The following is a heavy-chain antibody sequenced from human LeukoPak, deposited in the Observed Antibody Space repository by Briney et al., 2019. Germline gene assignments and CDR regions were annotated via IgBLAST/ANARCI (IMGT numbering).Heavy chain of an antibody. V-gene: IGHV3-48*03. CDR3: ATTTPAQYFDWFPPSGPIYGMDV. D-gene: IGHD3-9*01. CDR1: GFTFSSYE. CDR2: ISSSGSTI. Sequence: GGSLRLSCAASGFTFSSYEMNWVRQAPGKGLEWVSYISSSGSTIYYADSVKGRFTISRDNAKNSLYLQMNSLRAEDTAVCYCATTTPAQYFDWFPPSGPIYGMDVWGQGTTVTVSS. J-gene: IGHJ6*02.